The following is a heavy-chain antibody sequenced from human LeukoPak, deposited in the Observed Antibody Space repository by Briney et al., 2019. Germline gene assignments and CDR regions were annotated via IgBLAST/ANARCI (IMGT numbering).Heavy chain of an antibody. V-gene: IGHV3-43*02. CDR3: ARGSQWLIDY. Sequence: PGGSLRLSCAASGFTFAAHAMHWVRQAPGKGLEWVSLISGDGASTYYADSVKGRFTISIDNSKNSLPLQVNSLRTEDTALYYCARGSQWLIDYWGHGTLVTVSS. D-gene: IGHD6-19*01. CDR2: ISGDGAST. J-gene: IGHJ4*01. CDR1: GFTFAAHA.